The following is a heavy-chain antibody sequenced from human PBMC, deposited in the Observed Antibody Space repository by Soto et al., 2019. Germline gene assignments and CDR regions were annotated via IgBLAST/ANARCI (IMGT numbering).Heavy chain of an antibody. CDR2: ISGRGSST. Sequence: EVQLLESGGGLVQPGGSLRLSCAASGFTFTTYAMSWVRQAPGKGLEWVSAISGRGSSTYYADSMKGRFTISTDNSENTLLLQMTSLRAEGTAVYYCAYFTALNYYYGMDVWGQGTTVTVSS. D-gene: IGHD1-26*01. V-gene: IGHV3-23*01. J-gene: IGHJ6*02. CDR3: AYFTALNYYYGMDV. CDR1: GFTFTTYA.